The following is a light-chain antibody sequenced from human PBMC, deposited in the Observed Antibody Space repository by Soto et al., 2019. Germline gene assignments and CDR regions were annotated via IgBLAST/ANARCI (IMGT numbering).Light chain of an antibody. CDR1: QDISNY. Sequence: DIQMTQSPSSLSASVGDRVTITCQASQDISNYLNWYQQKPGKAPKLLIYDASNLETGVPSRFSGSGSGTDFTFTISSLQPEDIATYYCQQYDNATFGGGTKVEIK. CDR3: QQYDNAT. V-gene: IGKV1-33*01. J-gene: IGKJ4*01. CDR2: DAS.